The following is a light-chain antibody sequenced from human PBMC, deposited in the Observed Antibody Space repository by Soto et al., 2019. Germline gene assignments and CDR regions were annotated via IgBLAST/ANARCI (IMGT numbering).Light chain of an antibody. CDR3: QQYNSYPMT. Sequence: DIQMTQSPSSLSASVGDRVTITCRASQDINNHSAWFQQKPGKAPKSLIDAASGLQSGVPPRFSACGSGTDFTLTISSLQPEDFATDYCQQYNSYPMTFGQGTRLEIK. V-gene: IGKV1-16*01. J-gene: IGKJ5*01. CDR1: QDINNH. CDR2: AAS.